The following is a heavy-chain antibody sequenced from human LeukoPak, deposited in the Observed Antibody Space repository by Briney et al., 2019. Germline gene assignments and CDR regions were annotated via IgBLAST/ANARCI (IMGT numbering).Heavy chain of an antibody. J-gene: IGHJ3*01. D-gene: IGHD1-1*01. V-gene: IGHV3-48*04. Sequence: GGSLRISCEASGFTFSTYSMQWVRQAPGKGLEWVSYISSSRGTIWYADSVKGRFTISRDNAKSSLYLQMNSLRAEDTAVYCCARDLVGTNPDSFDVWSQGTMVTVSS. CDR1: GFTFSTYS. CDR3: ARDLVGTNPDSFDV. CDR2: ISSSRGTI.